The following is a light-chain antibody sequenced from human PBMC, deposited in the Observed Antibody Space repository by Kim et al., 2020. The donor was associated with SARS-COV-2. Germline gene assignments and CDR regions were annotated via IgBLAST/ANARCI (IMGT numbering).Light chain of an antibody. CDR1: QSVSSH. CDR2: GAS. J-gene: IGKJ2*01. Sequence: EIVMTQSPAILSVSPGERATLSCRASQSVSSHLAWYQQRPGQPPRLLIYGASTRATGIPARFSGSGSGTEFTLTISCLQSEDFAIYFCLTYSYWPQGDTFGQGTKVDIK. CDR3: LTYSYWPQGDT. V-gene: IGKV3-15*01.